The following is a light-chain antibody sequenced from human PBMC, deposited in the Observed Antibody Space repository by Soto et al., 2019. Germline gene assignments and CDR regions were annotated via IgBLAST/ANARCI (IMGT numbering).Light chain of an antibody. CDR3: QHTYSSPPYT. J-gene: IGKJ2*01. V-gene: IGKV1-39*01. CDR1: QSIDGY. CDR2: ATS. Sequence: DIQMTHSPSSLSASVGDRVTITCRTSQSIDGYLNWYQQKPGKAPKLLIYATSSLQNGVPSRFSGGGSGTDFTLTISSLQPEDFATYYCQHTYSSPPYTFGQGTKVDIK.